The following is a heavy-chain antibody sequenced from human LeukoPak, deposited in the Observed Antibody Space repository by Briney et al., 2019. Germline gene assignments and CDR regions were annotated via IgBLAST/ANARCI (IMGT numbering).Heavy chain of an antibody. J-gene: IGHJ4*02. Sequence: PGGSLRLSCAASGFTFSDYYMSWIRQAPGKGVEGVSYISSSGSTIYYADSVKGRFTISRDNAKNSLYLQMNSLRAEDTAVYYCARSYGSGSYYEFDYWGQGTLVTVSS. CDR2: ISSSGSTI. D-gene: IGHD3-10*01. CDR1: GFTFSDYY. V-gene: IGHV3-11*01. CDR3: ARSYGSGSYYEFDY.